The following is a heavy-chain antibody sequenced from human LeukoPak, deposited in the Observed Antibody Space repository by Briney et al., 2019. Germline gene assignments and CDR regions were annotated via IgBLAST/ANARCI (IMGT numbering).Heavy chain of an antibody. CDR1: GFTFSSYA. CDR3: VASIVSPSNY. V-gene: IGHV3-72*01. J-gene: IGHJ4*02. CDR2: TKNRANSYTT. D-gene: IGHD2-15*01. Sequence: GGSLRLSCAASGFTFSSYAMSWVRQAPGKGLEWVGRTKNRANSYTTEYAASVNGRFTISRDDSENSLLLQMNSLKTEDTAIYYCVASIVSPSNYWGQGTLVTVSS.